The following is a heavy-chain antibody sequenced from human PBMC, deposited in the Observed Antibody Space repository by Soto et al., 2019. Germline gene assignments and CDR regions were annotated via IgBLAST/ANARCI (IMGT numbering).Heavy chain of an antibody. V-gene: IGHV3-23*01. Sequence: GGSLRLSCAASGFTFSSYAMSWVRQAPGKGLEWVSAISGSGGSTYYADSVKGRFTISRDNSKNTLYLQMNSLRAEDTAVYYCAKDLYYGSGSRYMDVWGKGTTVTVSS. CDR2: ISGSGGST. D-gene: IGHD3-10*01. CDR1: GFTFSSYA. J-gene: IGHJ6*03. CDR3: AKDLYYGSGSRYMDV.